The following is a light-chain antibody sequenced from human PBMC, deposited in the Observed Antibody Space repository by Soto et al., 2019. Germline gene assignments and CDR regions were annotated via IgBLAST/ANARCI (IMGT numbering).Light chain of an antibody. V-gene: IGKV3-15*01. CDR3: QQYNNWPYT. CDR1: QSVSSS. J-gene: IGKJ2*01. Sequence: EIVMTQSPATLSVSPGERATLSCRASQSVSSSFAWYQQKPGQAPRLLIFGASARATGIPARFSGSGSGTEFTLTISSLRSEDFAVYFCQQYNNWPYTFGQGTKLEIK. CDR2: GAS.